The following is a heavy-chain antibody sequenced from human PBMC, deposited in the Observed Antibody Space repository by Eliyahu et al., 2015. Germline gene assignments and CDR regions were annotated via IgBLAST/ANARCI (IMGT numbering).Heavy chain of an antibody. Sequence: EVQLVESGGGAVQPGGSQRLAXAASXFSFSNXWMHWVRQVPGKGLVWVARINSDGKSTTYADFVRGRFTVSRDNANNTLWLQMTSLRDDDMAVYYCVAGWNYKFDYWGQGTLVTVTS. CDR1: XFSFSNXW. V-gene: IGHV3-74*03. CDR2: INSDGKST. CDR3: VAGWNYKFDY. J-gene: IGHJ4*02. D-gene: IGHD3-10*01.